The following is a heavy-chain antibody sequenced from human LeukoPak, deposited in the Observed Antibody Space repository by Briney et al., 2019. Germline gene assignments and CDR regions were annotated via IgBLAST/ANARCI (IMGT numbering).Heavy chain of an antibody. Sequence: PSETLSLTCAVYGGSFSGYYWSWIRQPPGKGLEWIGEINHSGSTNYNPSLKSRVTISVDTSKNQFSLKLSSVTAADTAVYYCARNGAYGIRPFDYWGQGTLVTVSS. J-gene: IGHJ4*02. D-gene: IGHD4-17*01. CDR1: GGSFSGYY. CDR2: INHSGST. V-gene: IGHV4-34*01. CDR3: ARNGAYGIRPFDY.